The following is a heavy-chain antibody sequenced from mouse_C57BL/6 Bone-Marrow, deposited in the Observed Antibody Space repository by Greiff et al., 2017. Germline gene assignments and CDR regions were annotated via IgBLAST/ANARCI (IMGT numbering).Heavy chain of an antibody. CDR3: AIYDGYCFAY. Sequence: VKLQESGAELARPGASVKLSCKASGYTFTSYGISWVKQRTGQGLEWIGEIYPRSGNTYYNEKFKGKATLTADKSSSTAYMELRSLTSEDSAVYFCAIYDGYCFAYWGQGTLVTVSA. J-gene: IGHJ3*01. V-gene: IGHV1-81*01. CDR2: IYPRSGNT. D-gene: IGHD2-3*01. CDR1: GYTFTSYG.